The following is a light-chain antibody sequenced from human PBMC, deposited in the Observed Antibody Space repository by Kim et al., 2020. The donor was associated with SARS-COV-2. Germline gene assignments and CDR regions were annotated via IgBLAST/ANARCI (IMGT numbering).Light chain of an antibody. CDR2: GAS. V-gene: IGKV3-15*01. Sequence: SVSTGASAAPSCMASQGVSRYLAWYQQIPRHAPRLLIYGASTRATGIPARFSGSRSGTEFTLTIRSLQSVDFAVYYCQQYNNWRTFGQGKRLEI. CDR1: QGVSRY. J-gene: IGKJ5*01. CDR3: QQYNNWRT.